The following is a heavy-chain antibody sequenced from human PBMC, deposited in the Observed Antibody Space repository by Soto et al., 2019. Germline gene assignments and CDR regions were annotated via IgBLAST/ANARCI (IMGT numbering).Heavy chain of an antibody. CDR3: VWSMVRGVITFDF. D-gene: IGHD3-10*01. CDR1: GFTFSTYN. V-gene: IGHV3-21*01. J-gene: IGHJ4*02. Sequence: GGSLRLSCAASGFTFSTYNMNWVRQAPGQGLEWVSSISSSSTDIYYADSVKARFTISRDNAKNSLYLQMNSLRAEDTAVYYCVWSMVRGVITFDFWGQGTLVTVSS. CDR2: ISSSSTDI.